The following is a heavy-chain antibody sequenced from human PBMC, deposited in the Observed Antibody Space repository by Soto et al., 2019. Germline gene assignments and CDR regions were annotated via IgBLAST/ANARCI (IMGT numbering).Heavy chain of an antibody. V-gene: IGHV4-38-2*02. D-gene: IGHD2-8*02. CDR2: IYHSGST. CDR3: ARAPFCTGGTSSLDNWFDP. CDR1: GYSISNGYY. J-gene: IGHJ5*02. Sequence: NPSETLSLTCTVSGYSISNGYYWGWIRQTPGKGLEWIASIYHSGSTYYNPSLKSRVTISVDTSKNQFSLKLSSVTAADTAVYFCARAPFCTGGTSSLDNWFDPWGQGTLVTVSS.